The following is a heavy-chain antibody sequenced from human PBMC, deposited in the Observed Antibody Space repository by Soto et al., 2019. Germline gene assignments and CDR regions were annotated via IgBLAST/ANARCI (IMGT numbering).Heavy chain of an antibody. J-gene: IGHJ1*01. V-gene: IGHV4-34*01. CDR3: ARGAAVASAEYFQH. Sequence: QVQLQQWGAGLLKPSETLSLTCAVYGGSFSRYYWSWIRQPPGKGLEWIGEINHSGSTNYNPSLKSRVTISVDTSKNQFSLKLSSVTAADTAVYYCARGAAVASAEYFQHWGQGTLVTVSS. CDR1: GGSFSRYY. D-gene: IGHD6-19*01. CDR2: INHSGST.